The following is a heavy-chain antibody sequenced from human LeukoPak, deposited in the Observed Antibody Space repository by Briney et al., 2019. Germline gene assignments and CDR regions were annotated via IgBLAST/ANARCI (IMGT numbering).Heavy chain of an antibody. CDR1: GFTFSSYD. CDR3: ARVHGCSWHHYFDY. D-gene: IGHD6-13*01. CDR2: IWYDGSNK. Sequence: GGSLRLSCAASGFTFSSYDMHWGRQAPGKGLEWVAVIWYDGSNKYYADSAKGRFTISRDNSKNTLYLQMNSLRAEDTAVYYCARVHGCSWHHYFDYWGQGTLVTVSS. V-gene: IGHV3-33*01. J-gene: IGHJ4*02.